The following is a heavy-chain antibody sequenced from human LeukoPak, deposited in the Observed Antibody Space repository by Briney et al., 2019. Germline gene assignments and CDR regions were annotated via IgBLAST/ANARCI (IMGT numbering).Heavy chain of an antibody. V-gene: IGHV3-23*01. Sequence: PGGSLRLSCAASGFTFSSYAMSWVRQAPGKGLEWVSAISGSGGSTYYADSVKGRFTISRDNSKNTLYLQMNSLRAEDTAVYYCAKDDKGLRPWAGGYFDYWGQGTLVTVSS. CDR3: AKDDKGLRPWAGGYFDY. D-gene: IGHD4-23*01. J-gene: IGHJ4*02. CDR2: ISGSGGST. CDR1: GFTFSSYA.